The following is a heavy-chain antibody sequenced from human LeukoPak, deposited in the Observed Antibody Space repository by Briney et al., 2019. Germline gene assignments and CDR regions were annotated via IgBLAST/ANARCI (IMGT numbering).Heavy chain of an antibody. CDR3: ARDKGGTGTNWFDP. D-gene: IGHD1-1*01. CDR2: IKQDGSEK. V-gene: IGHV3-7*01. CDR1: GFTFSSYW. Sequence: PVGCLRLSCAASGFTFSSYWMSWVRQAPGKGLEWVANIKQDGSEKYYVDSVKGRFTISRDNAKNSLYLQMNSLRAEDTAVYYCARDKGGTGTNWFDPWGQGTLVTVSS. J-gene: IGHJ5*02.